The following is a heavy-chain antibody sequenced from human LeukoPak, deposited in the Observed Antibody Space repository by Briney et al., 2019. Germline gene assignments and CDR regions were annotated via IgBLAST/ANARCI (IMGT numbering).Heavy chain of an antibody. CDR3: ARDRAYNWKGFGEGCFDY. CDR2: IIPIFGTA. D-gene: IGHD1-1*01. J-gene: IGHJ4*02. V-gene: IGHV1-69*01. CDR1: GGTFSSYA. Sequence: GASVKVSCKASGGTFSSYAISWVRQAPGQGLEWMGGIIPIFGTANYAQKFQGRVTITADESTSTAYMELSSLRSEDTAVYCCARDRAYNWKGFGEGCFDYWGQGTLVTVSS.